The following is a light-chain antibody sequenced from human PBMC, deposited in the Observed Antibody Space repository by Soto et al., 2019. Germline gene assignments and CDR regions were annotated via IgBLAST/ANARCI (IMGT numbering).Light chain of an antibody. J-gene: IGKJ1*01. CDR2: GAS. V-gene: IGKV3-20*01. CDR1: QSVSSSY. CDR3: QQYGSSPWT. Sequence: EIVLTQSPSTLSLSPGERATLSCRASQSVSSSYLAWYQQKPAQAPRLLIYGASSRATGIPDRFSGSGSGTDFTLTISRLEPEDFAIYYCQQYGSSPWTFGQGTKVEIK.